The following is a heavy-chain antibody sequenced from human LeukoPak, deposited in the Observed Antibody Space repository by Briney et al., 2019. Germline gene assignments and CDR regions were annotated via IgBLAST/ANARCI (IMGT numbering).Heavy chain of an antibody. CDR3: ARAPVSGGYYAPLDH. CDR1: GFTFSNHA. D-gene: IGHD3-22*01. J-gene: IGHJ4*02. CDR2: IWNDGKHT. V-gene: IGHV3-30*01. Sequence: AGSLRLSCAASGFTFSNHAMHWVRQAPGKGLEWVTAIWNDGKHTFYADSVKGRFTIFRDNSKNTLYLQMNSLITKDTAVFYCARAPVSGGYYAPLDHWGQGTLVTVSS.